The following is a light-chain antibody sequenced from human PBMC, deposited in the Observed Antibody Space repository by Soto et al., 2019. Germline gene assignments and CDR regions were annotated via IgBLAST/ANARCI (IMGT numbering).Light chain of an antibody. CDR1: RSNLGANYA. CDR3: QSYDSYLTWV. Sequence: QSMLTQPPSVSGAPGQRVTISCTGSRSNLGANYAVHWYQQLPGTAPQLLIYGNNNRPSGVPDRFFGSKSGTSASLAITGLQAEDEADYYCQSYDSYLTWVFGGGTQLTVL. V-gene: IGLV1-40*01. J-gene: IGLJ3*02. CDR2: GNN.